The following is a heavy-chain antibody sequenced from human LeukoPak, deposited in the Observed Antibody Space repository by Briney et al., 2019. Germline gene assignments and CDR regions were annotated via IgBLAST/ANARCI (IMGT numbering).Heavy chain of an antibody. J-gene: IGHJ4*02. CDR2: INPNSGGT. V-gene: IGHV1-2*02. CDR3: ARDSRFYDSSGSPDY. D-gene: IGHD3-22*01. CDR1: GYTFTGYY. Sequence: GASVKVSCKASGYTFTGYYMHWVRQAPGQGLEWMGWINPNSGGTNYAQKFQGRVTMTRDTSISTAYMELSRLRSDDTAVYYCARDSRFYDSSGSPDYWGQGTLVTVSS.